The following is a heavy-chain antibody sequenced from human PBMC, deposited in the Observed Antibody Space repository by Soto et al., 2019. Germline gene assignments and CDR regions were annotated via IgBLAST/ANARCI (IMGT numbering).Heavy chain of an antibody. D-gene: IGHD6-13*01. Sequence: PGGSLRLSCAASGFTFSSYGMHWVRQAPGKGLEWVAVISYGGSNKYYADSVKGRFTISRDNSKNTLYLQMNSLRAEDTAVYYCAKDLTAAVTPTYYYYYGMDVWGQGTTVTVSS. J-gene: IGHJ6*02. CDR2: ISYGGSNK. CDR1: GFTFSSYG. CDR3: AKDLTAAVTPTYYYYYGMDV. V-gene: IGHV3-30*18.